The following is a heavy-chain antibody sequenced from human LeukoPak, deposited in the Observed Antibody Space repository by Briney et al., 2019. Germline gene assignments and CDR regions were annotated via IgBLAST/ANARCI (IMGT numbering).Heavy chain of an antibody. V-gene: IGHV1-18*01. CDR3: ARNHPYSSSWYSGGYPDY. CDR1: GYTFTSYG. Sequence: ASVKVSCKDSGYTFTSYGISWVRQAPGQGLEWMGWISAYNGNTNYAQKLQGRVTMTTDTSTSTAYMELRSLRSDDTAVYYCARNHPYSSSWYSGGYPDYWGQGTLVTVSS. D-gene: IGHD6-13*01. J-gene: IGHJ4*02. CDR2: ISAYNGNT.